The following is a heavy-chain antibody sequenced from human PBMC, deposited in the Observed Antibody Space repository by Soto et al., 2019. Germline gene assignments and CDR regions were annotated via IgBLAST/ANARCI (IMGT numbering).Heavy chain of an antibody. CDR3: ARDFTPFNGYDHDAFDI. CDR2: ISSSSSYI. CDR1: GFTFSSYS. Sequence: GGSLRLSCAASGFTFSSYSMNWVRQAPGKGLEWVSSISSSSSYIYYADSVKGRFTISRDNAKNSLYLQMNSLRAEDTAVYYCARDFTPFNGYDHDAFDIWGQGTMVTVSS. V-gene: IGHV3-21*01. J-gene: IGHJ3*02. D-gene: IGHD5-12*01.